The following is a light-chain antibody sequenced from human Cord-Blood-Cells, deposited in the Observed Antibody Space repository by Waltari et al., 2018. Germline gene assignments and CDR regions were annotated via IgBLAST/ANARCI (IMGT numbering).Light chain of an antibody. CDR1: QSISSY. Sequence: IQMTQSPSSLSASVAERVTITCRASQSISSYLNWYQQKPGKAPKILIYAASSLQSGVPSRFRGSGSETDFTLTISSLQPDDFATYYCQQSYSTPLTFGGGTKVEIK. CDR3: QQSYSTPLT. J-gene: IGKJ4*01. V-gene: IGKV1-39*01. CDR2: AAS.